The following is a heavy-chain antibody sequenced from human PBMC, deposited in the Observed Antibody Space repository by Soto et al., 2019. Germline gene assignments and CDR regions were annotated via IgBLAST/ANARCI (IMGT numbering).Heavy chain of an antibody. CDR1: GFTFNSYA. Sequence: EVQLLESGGGLVQPGGSLRLSCAASGFTFNSYAMNWVRQAPGKGLEWVSVISGSGGSTYYADSVKGRFTISRDNSKNTLYLQMNSLRAEDTAVYYCVSRSSGWYFDYWGQGTLVTVSS. J-gene: IGHJ4*02. CDR3: VSRSSGWYFDY. CDR2: ISGSGGST. V-gene: IGHV3-23*01. D-gene: IGHD6-19*01.